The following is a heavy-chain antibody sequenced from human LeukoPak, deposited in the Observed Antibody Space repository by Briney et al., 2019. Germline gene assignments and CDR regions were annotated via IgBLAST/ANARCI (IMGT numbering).Heavy chain of an antibody. V-gene: IGHV5-51*01. D-gene: IGHD3-9*01. CDR3: ARHRGSAGRYWGAFDI. CDR1: GYSFTSYW. CDR2: IYPGDSDT. Sequence: GESLKISCKGSGYSFTSYWIGWVRQMPGKGLEWMGIIYPGDSDTRYSPSFQGQVTISADKSISTAYLQWSSLKASDTAMYYCARHRGSAGRYWGAFDIWGQGTMVTVSS. J-gene: IGHJ3*02.